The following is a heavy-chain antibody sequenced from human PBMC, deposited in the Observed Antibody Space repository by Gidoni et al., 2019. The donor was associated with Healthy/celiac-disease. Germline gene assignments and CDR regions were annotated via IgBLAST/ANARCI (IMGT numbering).Heavy chain of an antibody. Sequence: QVQLVESGGGVVQPGRSLRLSCAASGFTFSSSAMHWVRQDPGKGLEWVAVISYDGSNKYYADSVKGRFTISRDNSKNTLYLQMNSLRAEDTAVYYCARVRDSSGYSNFDYWGQGTLVTVSS. D-gene: IGHD3-22*01. CDR2: ISYDGSNK. V-gene: IGHV3-30*04. J-gene: IGHJ4*02. CDR1: GFTFSSSA. CDR3: ARVRDSSGYSNFDY.